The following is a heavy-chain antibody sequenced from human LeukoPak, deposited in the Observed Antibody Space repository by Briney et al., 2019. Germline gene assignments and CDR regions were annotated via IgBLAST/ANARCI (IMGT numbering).Heavy chain of an antibody. Sequence: ASVKVSCKASGYTFTGYYMHWVRQAPGQGLEWMGGIIPIFGTANYAQKFQGRVTITADKSTNTAYMELRSLRSDDTAVYYCARGSKWEHLDYWGQGTLVTVSS. J-gene: IGHJ4*02. CDR1: GYTFTGYY. CDR2: IIPIFGTA. CDR3: ARGSKWEHLDY. V-gene: IGHV1-69*06. D-gene: IGHD1-26*01.